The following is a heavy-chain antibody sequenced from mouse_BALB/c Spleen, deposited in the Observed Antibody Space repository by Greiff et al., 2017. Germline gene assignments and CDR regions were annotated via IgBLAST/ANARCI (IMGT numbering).Heavy chain of an antibody. CDR3: ARGLLLRFYAMDY. V-gene: IGHV2-9*02. J-gene: IGHJ4*01. CDR1: GFSLTSYG. Sequence: VQVVESGPGLVAPSQSLSITCTVSGFSLTSYGVHWVRQPPGKGLEWLGVIWAGGSTNYNSALMSRLSISKDNSKSQVFLKMNSLQTDDTAMYYCARGLLLRFYAMDYWGQGTSVTVSS. D-gene: IGHD1-1*01. CDR2: IWAGGST.